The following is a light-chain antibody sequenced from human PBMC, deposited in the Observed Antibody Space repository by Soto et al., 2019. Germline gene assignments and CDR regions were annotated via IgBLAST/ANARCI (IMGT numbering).Light chain of an antibody. CDR2: TAS. V-gene: IGKV1-5*03. Sequence: DIQMTQSPSTLSASVGDRVTITCRASQSISSWLAWYQQKPGKAPKLLIYTASTLKSGVPSRFSGSGSVTEFTLTISSLQPDDFATYYCQHDNSYSEAFGQGTKVDIK. J-gene: IGKJ1*01. CDR3: QHDNSYSEA. CDR1: QSISSW.